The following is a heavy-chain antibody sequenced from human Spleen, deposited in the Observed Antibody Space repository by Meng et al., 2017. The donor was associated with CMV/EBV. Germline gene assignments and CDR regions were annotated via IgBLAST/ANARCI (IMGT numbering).Heavy chain of an antibody. D-gene: IGHD1-26*01. CDR3: AKDAKRYDGSYLLDN. CDR1: GGSFSGYY. J-gene: IGHJ4*02. Sequence: SETLSLTCTVYGGSFSGYYWSWIRQPPGKGLEWIGEINHSGSTNCNPSLKSRVTISVDTSKNQFSLKLSSVTAADTAVYYCAKDAKRYDGSYLLDNWGQGTLVTVSS. V-gene: IGHV4-34*01. CDR2: INHSGST.